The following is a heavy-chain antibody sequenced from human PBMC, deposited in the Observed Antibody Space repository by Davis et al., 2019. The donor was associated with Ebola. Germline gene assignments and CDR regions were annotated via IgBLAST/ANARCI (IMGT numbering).Heavy chain of an antibody. V-gene: IGHV3-48*02. Sequence: PAGSLRLSCAASGFTFSSYTMNWVRQAPGKGLEWVSYIGTRGDPTVYADSVKGRFTVSRDDANNSLSLLMNSLRDEDTAIYYCVRDYLFALDIWGKGTMVTVSS. CDR3: VRDYLFALDI. J-gene: IGHJ3*02. CDR1: GFTFSSYT. CDR2: IGTRGDPT.